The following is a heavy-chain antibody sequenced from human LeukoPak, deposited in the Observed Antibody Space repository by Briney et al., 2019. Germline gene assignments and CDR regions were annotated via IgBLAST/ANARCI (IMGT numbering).Heavy chain of an antibody. CDR2: IYTSGST. Sequence: SETLSLTCTVSGGSISSYYWSWIRQPAGKGLEWIVRIYTSGSTNYNPSLKSRVTMSVDTSKNQFSLKLSSVTAADTAVYYCARDRYYYGSGSSRTYGMDVWGQGTTVTVSS. CDR3: ARDRYYYGSGSSRTYGMDV. V-gene: IGHV4-4*07. CDR1: GGSISSYY. D-gene: IGHD3-10*01. J-gene: IGHJ6*02.